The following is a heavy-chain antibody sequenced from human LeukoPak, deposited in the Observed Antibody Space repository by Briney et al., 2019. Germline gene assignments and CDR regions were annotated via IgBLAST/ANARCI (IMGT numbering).Heavy chain of an antibody. CDR3: AREILTGYSSSWYFDY. CDR1: GFTVSSNY. V-gene: IGHV3-53*01. J-gene: IGHJ4*02. D-gene: IGHD6-13*01. Sequence: GGSLKLSCAASGFTVSSNYMSWVRQAPGKGLEWVSVIYSGGSIYYADSVKGRFTISRDISKNTLYLQMNSLRAEDTAVYYCAREILTGYSSSWYFDYWGQGTLVTVSS. CDR2: IYSGGSI.